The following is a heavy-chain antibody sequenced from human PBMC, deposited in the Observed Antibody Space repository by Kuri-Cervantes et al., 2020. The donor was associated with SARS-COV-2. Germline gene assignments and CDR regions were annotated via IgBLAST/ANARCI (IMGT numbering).Heavy chain of an antibody. V-gene: IGHV3-30*18. CDR1: GFNFSRTD. CDR3: AKVRVGVQDF. CDR2: ISHDGKNK. J-gene: IGHJ4*02. D-gene: IGHD2-21*01. Sequence: GGSLRLSCAASGFNFSRTDMHWVRQAPGKGLEGVTVISHDGKNKKCIASGKGRFTISRYNSQNTLYLHMKSLRSEDTGMYYCAKVRVGVQDFWGQGTLVTVSS.